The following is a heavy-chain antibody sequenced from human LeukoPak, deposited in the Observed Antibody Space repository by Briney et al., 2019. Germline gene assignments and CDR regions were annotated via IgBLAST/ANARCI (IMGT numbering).Heavy chain of an antibody. CDR1: GGSISSGDYY. D-gene: IGHD3-22*01. CDR3: ARGTYYYDSSGYFLYNWFDP. Sequence: SETLSLTCTVSGGSISSGDYYWSWIRQPPGKGLEWIGYIYYSGSTYYNPSLKSRVTISVDTSKNQFSLKLSSVTAADTAVYYCARGTYYYDSSGYFLYNWFDPWGQGTLVTVSS. J-gene: IGHJ5*02. CDR2: IYYSGST. V-gene: IGHV4-30-4*01.